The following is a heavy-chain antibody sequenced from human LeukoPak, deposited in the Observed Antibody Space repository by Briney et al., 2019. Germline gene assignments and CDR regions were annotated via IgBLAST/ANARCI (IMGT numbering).Heavy chain of an antibody. CDR1: GFTFGSYG. D-gene: IGHD3-22*01. V-gene: IGHV3-23*01. CDR2: IRPSGDRT. Sequence: GGSLRLSCAASGFTFGSYGMSWVRQAPGKGLEWVSFIRPSGDRTSNADSVEGRFTISRDNPRDTLYLQMNSLRDEDTAGYYCAIMHGYYDGSGYWVQWGQGTLVTVSS. CDR3: AIMHGYYDGSGYWVQ. J-gene: IGHJ4*02.